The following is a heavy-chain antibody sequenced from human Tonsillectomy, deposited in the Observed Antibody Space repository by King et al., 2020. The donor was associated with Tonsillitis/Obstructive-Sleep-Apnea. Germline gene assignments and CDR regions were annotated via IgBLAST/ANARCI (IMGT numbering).Heavy chain of an antibody. CDR3: AREKGCTSTSCYTFYYYYYYMDV. V-gene: IGHV3-30*04. J-gene: IGHJ6*03. Sequence: HVQLVESGGGVVQPGRSLRLSCAASGFTFSSYAMHWVRQAPGKGLEWVAVISYDGGNKYYADSVKGRFTISRDNSKNTLYLQMNSLRTEDTAVYYCAREKGCTSTSCYTFYYYYYYMDVWGKGTTVTVSS. CDR2: ISYDGGNK. D-gene: IGHD2-2*02. CDR1: GFTFSSYA.